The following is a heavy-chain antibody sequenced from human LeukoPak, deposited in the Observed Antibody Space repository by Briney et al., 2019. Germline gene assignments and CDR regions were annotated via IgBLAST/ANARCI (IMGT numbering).Heavy chain of an antibody. CDR3: ARDQGLQLAHGDY. CDR1: GGTFSSYA. Sequence: ASVKVSCKASGGTFSSYAISWVRQAPGQGLEWMGGIIPIFGTANYAQKFQGRVTITADESTSTAYMELSSLRSDDTAVYYCARDQGLQLAHGDYWGQGTLVTVSS. J-gene: IGHJ4*02. D-gene: IGHD6-13*01. CDR2: IIPIFGTA. V-gene: IGHV1-69*13.